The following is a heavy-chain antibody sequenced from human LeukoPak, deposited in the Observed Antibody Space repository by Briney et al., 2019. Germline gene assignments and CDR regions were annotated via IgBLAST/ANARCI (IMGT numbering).Heavy chain of an antibody. Sequence: GGSLRLSCAASRFTFSSSWMSWVRQAPGKGLEWVATIDQRGGDKFSVDSVKGRFIISRDNAKNSVYLQMNSLTAEDTAVYYCARSSLGWFDPWGQGTLVTVPS. CDR1: RFTFSSSW. CDR3: ARSSLGWFDP. J-gene: IGHJ5*02. V-gene: IGHV3-7*01. D-gene: IGHD7-27*01. CDR2: IDQRGGDK.